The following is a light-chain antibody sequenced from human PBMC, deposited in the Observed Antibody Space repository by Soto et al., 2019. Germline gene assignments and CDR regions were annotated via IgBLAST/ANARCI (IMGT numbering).Light chain of an antibody. J-gene: IGKJ1*01. CDR3: QQYGSSPK. V-gene: IGKV3-20*01. Sequence: EIVLTQSPATLSLSPGERATLSFRASQSVSRYLAWYQQKPGQAPRLLIYHASNRATGIPDRFSGSGSGTDFTLTVSRLEPEDFAEYYCQQYGSSPKFGQGTKVDIK. CDR2: HAS. CDR1: QSVSRY.